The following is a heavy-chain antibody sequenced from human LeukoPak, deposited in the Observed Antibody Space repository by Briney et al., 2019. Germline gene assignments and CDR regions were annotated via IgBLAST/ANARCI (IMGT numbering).Heavy chain of an antibody. CDR2: ISGSGGST. Sequence: GGSLRLSCAASGFTFSSYAMSWVRQAPGKGLEWVSAISGSGGSTYYADSVKGRFTISRDNSKNTLYLQMNSLRAEDTAVYYCGKGHSSGYHIIDYWGQGTLVTVSS. V-gene: IGHV3-23*01. CDR1: GFTFSSYA. D-gene: IGHD6-19*01. J-gene: IGHJ4*02. CDR3: GKGHSSGYHIIDY.